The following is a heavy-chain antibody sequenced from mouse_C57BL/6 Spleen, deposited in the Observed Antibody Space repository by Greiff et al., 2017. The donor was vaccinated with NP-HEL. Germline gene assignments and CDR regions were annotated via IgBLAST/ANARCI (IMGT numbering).Heavy chain of an antibody. D-gene: IGHD2-5*01. CDR2: IDPEDGDT. V-gene: IGHV14-1*01. CDR1: GFNIKDYY. Sequence: VQLQQSGAELVRPGASVKLSCTASGFNIKDYYMHWVKQRPEQGLEWIGRIDPEDGDTEYAPKFQGKATMTADTSSNTAYLQLSSLTSEDTAVYYCTTCYYSNPFFAYWGQGTLVTVSA. J-gene: IGHJ3*01. CDR3: TTCYYSNPFFAY.